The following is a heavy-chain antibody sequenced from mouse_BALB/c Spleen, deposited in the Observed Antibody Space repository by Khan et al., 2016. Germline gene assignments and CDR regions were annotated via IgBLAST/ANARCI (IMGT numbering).Heavy chain of an antibody. CDR1: GDSITSGY. D-gene: IGHD1-1*01. V-gene: IGHV3-8*02. CDR2: ISHSGST. Sequence: VQLKESGPSLVKLSQTLSLTCSVTGDSITSGYWNWIRKFPGNKLEYMGYISHSGSTYYNPSLKSRLSITRDTSKNQCYLQLNSVTTEDTATYYCARYGGSTYVRGMDYWGQGTSVTVSS. J-gene: IGHJ4*01. CDR3: ARYGGSTYVRGMDY.